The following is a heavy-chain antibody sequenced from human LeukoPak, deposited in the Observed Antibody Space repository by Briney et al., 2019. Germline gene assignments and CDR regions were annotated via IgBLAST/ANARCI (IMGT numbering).Heavy chain of an antibody. CDR1: GVSLSNCN. CDR3: ARDRPYDYVWGSDGLDF. CDR2: ISSSSYYI. D-gene: IGHD3-16*01. Sequence: GGSLRLSCVVSGVSLSNCNMNWVRQAPGRGLEWVSYISSSSYYIYYTDSAKGRFTISRDNAKNSLYLDMSGLRAADTAVYYCARDRPYDYVWGSDGLDFWGHGTAVTVSS. J-gene: IGHJ3*01. V-gene: IGHV3-21*06.